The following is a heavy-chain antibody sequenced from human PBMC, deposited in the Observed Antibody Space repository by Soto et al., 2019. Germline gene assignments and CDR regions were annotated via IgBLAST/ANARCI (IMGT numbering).Heavy chain of an antibody. V-gene: IGHV4-31*03. D-gene: IGHD3-16*01. Sequence: QVQLQESGPGLVKPSQTLSLTCTLSGVSITSGAYYWTWVRQHPGKGLEWIGNIYYNGNTYFSPSLKSRLTISIDTSKNQFSLKLSSVTAAATAMYYCARAILRVVYAFDFWGQGTMVTVSS. CDR1: GVSITSGAYY. J-gene: IGHJ3*01. CDR3: ARAILRVVYAFDF. CDR2: IYYNGNT.